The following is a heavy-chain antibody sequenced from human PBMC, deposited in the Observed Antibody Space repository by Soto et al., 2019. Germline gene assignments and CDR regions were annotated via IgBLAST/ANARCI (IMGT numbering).Heavy chain of an antibody. CDR2: ISYDGSNK. CDR3: AREYGDPYYYYYYYGMDV. V-gene: IGHV3-30-3*01. Sequence: QVQLVESGGGVVQPGRSLRLSCAASGFTFSSYAMHWVRQAPGKGLEWVAVISYDGSNKYYADSVKGRFTISSDNSKNTLYLQMNSLRAEDTAVYYCAREYGDPYYYYYYYGMDVWGQGTTVTVSS. D-gene: IGHD7-27*01. J-gene: IGHJ6*02. CDR1: GFTFSSYA.